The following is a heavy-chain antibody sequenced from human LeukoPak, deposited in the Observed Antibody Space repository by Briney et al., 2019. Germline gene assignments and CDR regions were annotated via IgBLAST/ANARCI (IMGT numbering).Heavy chain of an antibody. V-gene: IGHV3-66*01. J-gene: IGHJ3*02. CDR2: IYSGGST. CDR3: ARDGFSSGYPYDAFDI. CDR1: GFTVSSNY. D-gene: IGHD3-22*01. Sequence: GGSLRLSCAASGFTVSSNYMSWVRQAPGKGLECVSVIYSGGSTYYADSVKGRFTISRDNSKNTLYLQMNSLRAEDTAVYYCARDGFSSGYPYDAFDIWGQGTMVTVSS.